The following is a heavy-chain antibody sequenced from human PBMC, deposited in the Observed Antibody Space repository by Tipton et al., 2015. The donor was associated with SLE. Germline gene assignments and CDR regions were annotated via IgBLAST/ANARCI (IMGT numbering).Heavy chain of an antibody. V-gene: IGHV3-15*01. CDR2: IKSKTDGGTT. D-gene: IGHD3-10*01. CDR3: TAWGSSHAEPEDY. J-gene: IGHJ4*02. Sequence: SLRLSCAASGFTFSNAWMSWVRQAPGKGLEWVGRIKSKTDGGTTDYAAPVKGRFTISRDDSKNTLYLQMNSLKTEGTAVYYCTAWGSSHAEPEDYWGQGTLVTVSS. CDR1: GFTFSNAW.